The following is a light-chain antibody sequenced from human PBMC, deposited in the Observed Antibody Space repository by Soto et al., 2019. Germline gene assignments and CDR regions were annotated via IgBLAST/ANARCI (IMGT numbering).Light chain of an antibody. Sequence: SPGTLSLSPGERATLSCRASQSVGSNYLAWYQQNSGQAPRLLIYGASSRATGIPDRFSGSGSGTDFTLTISRLEPEDFAVYFCQQYDSSPLTFGQGTRLEIK. J-gene: IGKJ5*01. CDR3: QQYDSSPLT. V-gene: IGKV3-20*01. CDR1: QSVGSNY. CDR2: GAS.